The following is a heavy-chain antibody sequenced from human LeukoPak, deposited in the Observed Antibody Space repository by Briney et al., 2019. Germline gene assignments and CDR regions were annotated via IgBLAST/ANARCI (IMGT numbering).Heavy chain of an antibody. D-gene: IGHD5-12*01. CDR1: GGSVSSSSYY. CDR2: VYFSGST. J-gene: IGHJ4*02. Sequence: PSETLSLTCAVPGGSVSSSSYYWGWIRQPPGKGLEWIGSVYFSGSTYYNPSLKSRVTISIDTSKIQFSLKLSSVTAADTAVYYCARASGYDVLFDYWGQGTLVTVSS. V-gene: IGHV4-39*01. CDR3: ARASGYDVLFDY.